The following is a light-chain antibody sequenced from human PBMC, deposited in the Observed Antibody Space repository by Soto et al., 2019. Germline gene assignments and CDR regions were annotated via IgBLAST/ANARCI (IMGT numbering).Light chain of an antibody. J-gene: IGKJ3*01. CDR2: AAS. V-gene: IGKV3D-20*02. Sequence: EIVLTQSPGTLSLSPGERATLSCRASQSVSSNYLSWFQQKPGQAPRLLIYAASSRPTGIPDRFSGRGSGTDFTLTISGLEPEDFATYYCQQLNSYPFTFGPGAKVDIK. CDR1: QSVSSNY. CDR3: QQLNSYPFT.